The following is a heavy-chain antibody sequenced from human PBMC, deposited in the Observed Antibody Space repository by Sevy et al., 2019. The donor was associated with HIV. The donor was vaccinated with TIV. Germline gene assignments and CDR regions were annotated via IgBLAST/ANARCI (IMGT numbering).Heavy chain of an antibody. Sequence: SETLSLTCTVSGGSISSYYWSWIRQPPGKGLEWIGYIYYSGSTNYNPSLKSRVTISVDTSKNQFSLKLRSVTAADAALYYCARNYYYDSSGYAYYYYYGMDVWGQGTTVTVSS. J-gene: IGHJ6*02. D-gene: IGHD3-22*01. CDR2: IYYSGST. CDR3: ARNYYYDSSGYAYYYYYGMDV. V-gene: IGHV4-59*12. CDR1: GGSISSYY.